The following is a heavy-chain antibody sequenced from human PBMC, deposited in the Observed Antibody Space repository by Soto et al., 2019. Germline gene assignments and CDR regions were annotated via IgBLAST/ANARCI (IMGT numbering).Heavy chain of an antibody. CDR2: ISAGGDRT. V-gene: IGHV3-23*01. CDR1: GFTFSHYP. J-gene: IGHJ4*02. Sequence: EVQVSESGGGLVQPGGSLRLSCATSGFTFSHYPMNWVRQAPGKGLEWVSGISAGGDRTYYADSVKGRFTIFRDKSKNSVSQQMNSLRVEDTAVYYCARRVWGQGTLVTVSS. CDR3: ARRV.